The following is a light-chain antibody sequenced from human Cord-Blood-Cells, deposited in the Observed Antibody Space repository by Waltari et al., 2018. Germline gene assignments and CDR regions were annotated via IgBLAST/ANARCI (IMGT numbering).Light chain of an antibody. J-gene: IGKJ1*01. CDR2: WAS. CDR1: QSVLYSSNNKNY. CDR3: QQYYSTPT. Sequence: DIVMTQSPDSLAVSLGERATINCKSSQSVLYSSNNKNYLAWYQQKPGKPPKLLIYWASTRECGVPDRFSGSGSGTDFTLTISSLQAEDVAVYYCQQYYSTPTFGQGTKVEIK. V-gene: IGKV4-1*01.